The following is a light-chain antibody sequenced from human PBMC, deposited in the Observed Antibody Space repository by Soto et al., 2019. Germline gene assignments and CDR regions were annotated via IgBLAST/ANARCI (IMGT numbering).Light chain of an antibody. V-gene: IGLV3-21*04. Sequence: SYELTQPASVSVAPEKTARLTCGGDNLGSKRVHWYRQKPGQAPVLVIYYDSARPSGINERFSGANSRNTATLTINRVAAEYEAYYYCQVWYITPDHYVFGTGTKVTVL. J-gene: IGLJ1*01. CDR1: NLGSKR. CDR3: QVWYITPDHYV. CDR2: YDS.